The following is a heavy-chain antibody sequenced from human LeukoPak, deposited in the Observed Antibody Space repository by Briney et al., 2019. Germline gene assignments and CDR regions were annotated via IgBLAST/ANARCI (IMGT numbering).Heavy chain of an antibody. CDR3: ARDRYSYGYALDC. CDR2: IYSGGST. CDR1: GFTFSDYY. D-gene: IGHD5-18*01. J-gene: IGHJ4*02. Sequence: GGSLRLSCAASGFTFSDYYVSWIRQAPGKGLEWVSVIYSGGSTYHADSVKGRFIISRDNSKNTLNLQMNSLRVEDSAVYYCARDRYSYGYALDCWGQGTLVTVSS. V-gene: IGHV3-66*02.